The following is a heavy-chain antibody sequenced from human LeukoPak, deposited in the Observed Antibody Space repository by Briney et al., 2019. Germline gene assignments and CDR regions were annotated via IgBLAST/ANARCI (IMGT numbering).Heavy chain of an antibody. Sequence: GRSLRLSCAASGFTFSSYGMHWVRQAPGKGLEWVAVISYDGSNKYYADSVKGRFTISRDNSKNTLYLQMNSLRAEDTAVYYCAKDLQGSSWYDGYWGQGTLVTVSS. V-gene: IGHV3-30*18. CDR1: GFTFSSYG. CDR3: AKDLQGSSWYDGY. CDR2: ISYDGSNK. J-gene: IGHJ4*02. D-gene: IGHD6-13*01.